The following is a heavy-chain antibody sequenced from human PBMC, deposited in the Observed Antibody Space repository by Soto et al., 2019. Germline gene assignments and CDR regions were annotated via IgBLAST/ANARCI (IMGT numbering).Heavy chain of an antibody. CDR2: IYYSGST. J-gene: IGHJ4*02. Sequence: SETLSLTCTVSGGSISSGGYYWSWIRQHPGKGLEWIGYIYYSGSTYYNPSLKSRVTISVETSKNPFSLKLSSVTAADTAVYYCARLTWIQLWPHLDYWGQGTLVTVSS. V-gene: IGHV4-31*03. D-gene: IGHD5-18*01. CDR3: ARLTWIQLWPHLDY. CDR1: GGSISSGGYY.